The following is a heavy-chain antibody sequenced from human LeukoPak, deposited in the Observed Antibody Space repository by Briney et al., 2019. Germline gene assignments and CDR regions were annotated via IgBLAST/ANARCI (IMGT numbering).Heavy chain of an antibody. Sequence: PGGSLRLSCAASGFTFSSYEMNWVRQAPGKGLEWVSYISSSGSTIYYADSVKGRFTISRDNAKNSLYLQMNSLRAEDTAVYYCARDPKSYSSSWGRGWGQGTLVTVSS. CDR3: ARDPKSYSSSWGRG. V-gene: IGHV3-48*03. D-gene: IGHD6-13*01. J-gene: IGHJ4*02. CDR2: ISSSGSTI. CDR1: GFTFSSYE.